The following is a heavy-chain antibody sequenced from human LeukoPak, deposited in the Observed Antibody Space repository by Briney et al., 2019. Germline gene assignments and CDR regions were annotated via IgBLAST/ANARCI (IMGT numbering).Heavy chain of an antibody. J-gene: IGHJ4*02. CDR3: ARAGLRYFDWLQPPFDY. D-gene: IGHD3-9*01. CDR1: GYTFTSYA. CDR2: INTNTGNP. Sequence: ASVKVPCKASGYTFTSYAMNWVRQAPGQGLEWMGWINTNTGNPTYAQGFTGRFVFSLDTSVSTAYLQISSLKAEDTAVYYCARAGLRYFDWLQPPFDYWGQGTLVTVSS. V-gene: IGHV7-4-1*02.